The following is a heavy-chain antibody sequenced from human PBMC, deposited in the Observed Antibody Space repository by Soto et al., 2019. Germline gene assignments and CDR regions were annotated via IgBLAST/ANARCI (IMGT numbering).Heavy chain of an antibody. J-gene: IGHJ5*02. D-gene: IGHD3-10*01. V-gene: IGHV1-69*02. CDR2: ITPILGIA. Sequence: QVQLVQSGAEVKKPGSSVKVSCRASGGTFSSYPINWVRQGPGQGLEWMGRITPILGIANYAQKFQGRVTITADKSTSTAAMELSSLRSEDTAVYYCASQESSWGQGTLVTVSS. CDR1: GGTFSSYP. CDR3: ASQESS.